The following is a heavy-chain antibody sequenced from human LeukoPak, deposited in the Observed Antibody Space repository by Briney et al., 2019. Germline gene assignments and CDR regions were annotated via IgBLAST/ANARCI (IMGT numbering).Heavy chain of an antibody. CDR3: AKGDDILTGTPPFDY. Sequence: SETLSLTCTVSGGSISSSSYYWGWIRQPPGKGLEWIGSIYYSGSTYYNPSLKSRVTISVDTSKNQFSLKLSSVTAADTAVYYCAKGDDILTGTPPFDYWGQGTLVTVSS. V-gene: IGHV4-39*01. J-gene: IGHJ4*02. CDR2: IYYSGST. D-gene: IGHD3-9*01. CDR1: GGSISSSSYY.